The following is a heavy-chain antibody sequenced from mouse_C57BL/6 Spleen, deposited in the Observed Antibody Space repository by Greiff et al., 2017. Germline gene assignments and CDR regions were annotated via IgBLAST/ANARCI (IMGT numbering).Heavy chain of an antibody. Sequence: EVKLVESGGGLVQPGGSMKLSCAASGFTFSDAWMDWVRQSPEKGLEWVAEIRNKANNHATYYAESVKGRFTISRDDSKSSVYLQMNSLRAEDTGIYYCTRGIYYYGSSLFDYWGQGTTLTVSS. D-gene: IGHD1-1*01. CDR1: GFTFSDAW. CDR2: IRNKANNHAT. CDR3: TRGIYYYGSSLFDY. V-gene: IGHV6-6*01. J-gene: IGHJ2*01.